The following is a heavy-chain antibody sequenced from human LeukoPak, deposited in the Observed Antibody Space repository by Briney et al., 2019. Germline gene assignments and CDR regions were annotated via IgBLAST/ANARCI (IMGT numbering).Heavy chain of an antibody. CDR3: ARDDMVRGLNWFDP. CDR2: ISAYNGNT. J-gene: IGHJ5*02. D-gene: IGHD3-10*01. CDR1: GYTFTSCG. Sequence: ASVKVSCKASGYTFTSCGISWVRQAPGQGLEWMGWISAYNGNTNYAQKLQGRVTMTTDTSTSTAYMELRSLRSDDTAVYYCARDDMVRGLNWFDPRGQGTLVTVSS. V-gene: IGHV1-18*01.